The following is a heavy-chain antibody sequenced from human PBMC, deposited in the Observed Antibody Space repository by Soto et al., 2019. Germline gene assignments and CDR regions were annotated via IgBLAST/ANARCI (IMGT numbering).Heavy chain of an antibody. J-gene: IGHJ6*02. CDR1: GFTFSSYG. CDR3: AKGSCGGDCSRMDV. D-gene: IGHD2-21*02. V-gene: IGHV3-30*18. CDR2: ISYDGSNK. Sequence: QVQLVESGGGVVQPGRSLRLSCAASGFTFSSYGMHWVRQAPGKGLEWVAVISYDGSNKYYADSVKGRFTISRDKSKNTLYLQMNSLRAEDTAVYYCAKGSCGGDCSRMDVWGQGTTVTVSS.